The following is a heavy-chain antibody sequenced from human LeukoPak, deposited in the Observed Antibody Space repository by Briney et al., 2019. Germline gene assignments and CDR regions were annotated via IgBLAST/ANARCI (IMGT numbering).Heavy chain of an antibody. CDR3: ARDSRVTLVRGVFDY. V-gene: IGHV3-21*01. D-gene: IGHD3-10*01. CDR2: ISSSSSYI. J-gene: IGHJ4*02. CDR1: GFTFSSYS. Sequence: PGGSLRLSCAASGFTFSSYSMNWVRQAPGKGLEWVSSISSSSSYIYYADSVKGRFTISRDNAKNSLYLQMNSLRDEDTAVYYCARDSRVTLVRGVFDYWGQGTLVTVSS.